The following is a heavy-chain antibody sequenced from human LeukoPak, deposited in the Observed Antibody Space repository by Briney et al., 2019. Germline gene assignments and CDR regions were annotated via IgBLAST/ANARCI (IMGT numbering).Heavy chain of an antibody. D-gene: IGHD6-13*01. CDR3: ARGGWSSSWPFDY. Sequence: SETLSLTCAVYGGSFSGYYWSWIRQPPGKGLEWIGEINHSGSTNYNPSLKSRVTISVDTSKNRFSLKLSSVTAADTAVYYCARGGWSSSWPFDYWGQGTLVTVSS. V-gene: IGHV4-34*01. CDR1: GGSFSGYY. J-gene: IGHJ4*02. CDR2: INHSGST.